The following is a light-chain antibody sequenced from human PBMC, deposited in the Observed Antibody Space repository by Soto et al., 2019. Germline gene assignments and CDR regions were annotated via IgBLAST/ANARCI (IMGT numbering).Light chain of an antibody. V-gene: IGLV1-40*01. Sequence: QSVLTQPPSVSGAPGQRVTISCTGSSSNIGAGYDVHWYQQLPGTAPKLLIYGNSNRASGVPDRFSGSKSCTSSSLAITGRQAEDEADYYCQSYDSSLSGSGVVFGGGTKLTVL. CDR2: GNS. J-gene: IGLJ2*01. CDR3: QSYDSSLSGSGVV. CDR1: SSNIGAGYD.